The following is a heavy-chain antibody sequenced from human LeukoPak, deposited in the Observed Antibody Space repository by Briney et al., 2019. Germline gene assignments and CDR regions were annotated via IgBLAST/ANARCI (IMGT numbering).Heavy chain of an antibody. CDR1: GFTFSSYA. CDR3: ARPRTQGYCSGGSCYSAPDY. CDR2: ISGGASRT. J-gene: IGHJ4*02. Sequence: GGSLRLSCAASGFTFSSYAMSWVRQAPGKGLEWVSAISGGASRTYYADSVKGRFTISGDNAKNSLYLQMNSLRAEDTAVYYCARPRTQGYCSGGSCYSAPDYWGQGTLVTVSS. V-gene: IGHV3-23*01. D-gene: IGHD2-15*01.